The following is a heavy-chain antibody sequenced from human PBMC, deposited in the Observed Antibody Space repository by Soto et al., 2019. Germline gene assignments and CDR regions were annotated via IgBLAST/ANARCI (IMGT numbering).Heavy chain of an antibody. J-gene: IGHJ5*01. D-gene: IGHD5-18*01. CDR2: IYYSGST. Sequence: QVQLQESGPGLVKPSETLSLTCTVSGGSISSYYWSWIRQPPGKGLEWIGYIYYSGSTNYNPSLKSLVTISVDTSKNQFSLKLSSVTAADTAVYYCARVSGGYTYGKWFDSWGQGTLVTVSS. V-gene: IGHV4-59*01. CDR1: GGSISSYY. CDR3: ARVSGGYTYGKWFDS.